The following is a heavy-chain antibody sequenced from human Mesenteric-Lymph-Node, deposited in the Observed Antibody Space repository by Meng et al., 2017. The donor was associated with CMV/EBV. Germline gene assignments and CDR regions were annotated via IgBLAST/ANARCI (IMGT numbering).Heavy chain of an antibody. V-gene: IGHV1-2*02. CDR2: INPNSGGT. CDR1: GYTFTGYY. J-gene: IGHJ3*02. D-gene: IGHD1-26*01. Sequence: ASVTVSCKASGYTFTGYYMHWVRQAPGQGLEWMGWINPNSGGTNYAQKFQGRVTMTRDTSISTAYMELSRLRSDDTAVYYCASGGSYQSEGGAFDIWGQGTMVTVSS. CDR3: ASGGSYQSEGGAFDI.